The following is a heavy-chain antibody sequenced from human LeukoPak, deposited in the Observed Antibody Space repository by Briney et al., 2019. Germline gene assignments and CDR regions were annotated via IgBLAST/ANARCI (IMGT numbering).Heavy chain of an antibody. Sequence: QPGGSLRLSCEASGFTFGSYATYWVRQAPGKGLEWVAGIFGSGGSAHYADSAKGRFTISRDNSKNTVYLQINSLRAEDTAVYYCGKTTTGYSSGQKPAWPVDYWGQGTLVTVSS. J-gene: IGHJ4*02. V-gene: IGHV3-23*01. CDR2: IFGSGGSA. D-gene: IGHD6-25*01. CDR3: GKTTTGYSSGQKPAWPVDY. CDR1: GFTFGSYA.